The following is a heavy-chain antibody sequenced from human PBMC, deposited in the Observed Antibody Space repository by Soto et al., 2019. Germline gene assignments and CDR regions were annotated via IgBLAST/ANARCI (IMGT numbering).Heavy chain of an antibody. D-gene: IGHD3-22*01. CDR1: GGTFSSYA. J-gene: IGHJ6*02. CDR2: IIPIFGTA. V-gene: IGHV1-69*06. Sequence: QVQLVQSGAEVKKPGSSVKVSCKASGGTFSSYAISWVRQAPGQGLEWMGGIIPIFGTANYAQKFQGRVTILADKATSTADIELSSLRSEDTAVYYCARGLLSYYDSSGYYYYYYYGMDVWGQGTTVTVS. CDR3: ARGLLSYYDSSGYYYYYYYGMDV.